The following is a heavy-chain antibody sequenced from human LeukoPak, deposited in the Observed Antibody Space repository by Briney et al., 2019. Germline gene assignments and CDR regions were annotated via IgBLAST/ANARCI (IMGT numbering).Heavy chain of an antibody. J-gene: IGHJ2*01. V-gene: IGHV3-9*01. D-gene: IGHD6-13*01. CDR1: GFTFDDYA. CDR2: ISWNSGSI. CDR3: AKDIAAAGTGWYFDL. Sequence: HPGRSLRLSCAASGFTFDDYAMHWVRQAPGKGLEWVSGISWNSGSIGYADSVKGRFTISRDNAKNSLYLQMNSLRAEDTALYYCAKDIAAAGTGWYFDLWGRGTLVTVSS.